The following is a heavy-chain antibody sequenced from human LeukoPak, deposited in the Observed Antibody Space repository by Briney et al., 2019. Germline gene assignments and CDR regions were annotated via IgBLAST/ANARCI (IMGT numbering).Heavy chain of an antibody. CDR3: ARFLGWYVEGFDY. CDR1: GYTFTSYD. CDR2: MNPNSGNT. D-gene: IGHD6-19*01. V-gene: IGHV1-8*01. Sequence: ASVKVSCTASGYTFTSYDINWVRQATGQGLEWMGWMNPNSGNTGYAQKFQGRVTMTRSTSISTAYMELSSLRSEDTAVYYCARFLGWYVEGFDYWGQGTLVTVSS. J-gene: IGHJ4*02.